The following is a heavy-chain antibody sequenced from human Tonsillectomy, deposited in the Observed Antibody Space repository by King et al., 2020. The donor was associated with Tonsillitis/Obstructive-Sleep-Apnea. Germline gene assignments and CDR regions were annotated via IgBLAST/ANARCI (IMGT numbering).Heavy chain of an antibody. Sequence: VQLVQSGAEVKKPGESLRISCKGSGYTFTNYWINWVRQMPGKGLEWMGRIDPSDSYSNYSPSFQGHVTISADKSISTAYLHWSSLKASDSAMYYCAKSYYDILTGYYRDSDYWGQGTLVTVSS. D-gene: IGHD3-9*01. J-gene: IGHJ4*02. CDR1: GYTFTNYW. V-gene: IGHV5-10-1*01. CDR3: AKSYYDILTGYYRDSDY. CDR2: IDPSDSYS.